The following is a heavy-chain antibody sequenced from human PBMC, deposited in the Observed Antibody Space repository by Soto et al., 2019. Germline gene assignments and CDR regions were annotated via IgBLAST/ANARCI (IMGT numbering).Heavy chain of an antibody. CDR1: GLTVSGKKY. CDR3: ATLHEREHAYYV. D-gene: IGHD1-1*01. CDR2: LYDVDGS. Sequence: DVQLVESGGGLMQPGESLRLSCAASGLTVSGKKYVAWVRQAPGKGLEWVSALYDVDGSFYADSVKGRFTTSSDSSKTTVYLQKKGLRPDDTAVDDSATLHEREHAYYVWCQGKTLTVSS. J-gene: IGHJ3*01. V-gene: IGHV3-53*01.